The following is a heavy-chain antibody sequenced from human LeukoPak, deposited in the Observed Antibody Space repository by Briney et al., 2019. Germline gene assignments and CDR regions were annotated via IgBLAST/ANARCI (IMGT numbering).Heavy chain of an antibody. J-gene: IGHJ5*02. CDR3: ARWWGFDP. D-gene: IGHD2-15*01. V-gene: IGHV4-34*01. Sequence: SETLSLTCAVYGGSFSGYYWTWIRQPPGKGLEWIGEINHSGSTNYNPSLKSRVTILVDTSKNQFSLKLSSVTAADTAVYFCARWWGFDPWGQGTLVTVSS. CDR2: INHSGST. CDR1: GGSFSGYY.